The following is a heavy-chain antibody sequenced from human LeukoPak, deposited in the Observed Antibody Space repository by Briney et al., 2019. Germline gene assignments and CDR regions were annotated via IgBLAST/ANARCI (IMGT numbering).Heavy chain of an antibody. D-gene: IGHD3-22*01. V-gene: IGHV3-23*01. J-gene: IGHJ5*02. CDR1: GFTFSNYA. CDR3: ARVTYYYDSSGYYFGYWFDP. Sequence: GGSLRLSCAASGFTFSNYAMSWVRQAPGKGLEWVSVISGSGGNTYYADSVKGRFTISRDNSKNSLYLQMNSLRAEDTAVYYCARVTYYYDSSGYYFGYWFDPWGQGTLVTVSS. CDR2: ISGSGGNT.